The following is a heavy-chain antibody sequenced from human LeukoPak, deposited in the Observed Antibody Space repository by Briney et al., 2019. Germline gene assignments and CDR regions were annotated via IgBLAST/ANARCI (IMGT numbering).Heavy chain of an antibody. V-gene: IGHV5-51*01. CDR3: ARGRDGYSFGFDY. J-gene: IGHJ4*02. CDR2: IYPGGSDT. D-gene: IGHD5-24*01. CDR1: GYSFTSYW. Sequence: GESLKISCKGSGYSFTSYWIGWVRQMPGKGLEWMGIIYPGGSDTRYSPSFQGQVTISADKSISTAYLQWSSLKASDTAMYYRARGRDGYSFGFDYWGQGTLVTVSS.